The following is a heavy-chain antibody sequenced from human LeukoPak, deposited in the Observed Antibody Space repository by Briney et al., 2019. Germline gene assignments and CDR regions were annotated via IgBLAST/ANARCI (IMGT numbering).Heavy chain of an antibody. CDR1: GGSISSYY. CDR2: IYTSGST. J-gene: IGHJ4*02. D-gene: IGHD3-22*01. V-gene: IGHV4-4*07. CDR3: ARDAPHYDSSGSTYDY. Sequence: PSETLSLTCTVSGGSISSYYWSWIRQPAGKGLEWIGRIYTSGSTNYNPSLKSRVTMSVDTSKNQFSLKLSSVTAADTAVYYCARDAPHYDSSGSTYDYWGQGTLVTVSS.